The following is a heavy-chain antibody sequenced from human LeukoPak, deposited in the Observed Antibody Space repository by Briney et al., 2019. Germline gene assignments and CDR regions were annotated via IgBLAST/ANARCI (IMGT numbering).Heavy chain of an antibody. CDR2: IKSKTDGGTT. CDR3: TPTPSLYGDYRDY. CDR1: GFTFSDAW. D-gene: IGHD4-17*01. V-gene: IGHV3-15*01. Sequence: TGGSLRLSCATSGFTFSDAWMSWVRQAPGKGLEWVGRIKSKTDGGTTDYAAPVKGRFTISRDDSKNTLYLQMNSLKTEDTAVYYCTPTPSLYGDYRDYWGQGTLVTVSS. J-gene: IGHJ4*02.